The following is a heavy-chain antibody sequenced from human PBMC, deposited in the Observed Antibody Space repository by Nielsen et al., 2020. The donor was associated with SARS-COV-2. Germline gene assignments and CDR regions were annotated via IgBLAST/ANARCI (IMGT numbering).Heavy chain of an antibody. CDR2: ISWNSGSI. D-gene: IGHD1-26*01. CDR1: GFTFDDYA. CDR3: AKGYSGSYYDYFQH. V-gene: IGHV3-9*01. J-gene: IGHJ1*01. Sequence: SLKISCAASGFTFDDYAMHWVRQAPGKGLEWVSGISWNSGSIGYADSVKGRFTISRDNAKNSLYLQMNSLRAEDTAVYYCAKGYSGSYYDYFQHWGQGTLVTVSS.